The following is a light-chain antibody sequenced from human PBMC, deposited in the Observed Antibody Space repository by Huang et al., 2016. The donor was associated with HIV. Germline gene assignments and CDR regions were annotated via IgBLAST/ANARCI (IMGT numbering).Light chain of an antibody. CDR2: GSS. Sequence: IEMTQSPATLSVSPGERVTLSCRANRSVSTNLAWYQQRPGQAPSLLIYGSSTRAPGVPARFSGSGSGTDFSLTISSLQSEDFALYYCHQYNNWLLSFGGGTRVDI. J-gene: IGKJ4*01. V-gene: IGKV3-15*01. CDR3: HQYNNWLLS. CDR1: RSVSTN.